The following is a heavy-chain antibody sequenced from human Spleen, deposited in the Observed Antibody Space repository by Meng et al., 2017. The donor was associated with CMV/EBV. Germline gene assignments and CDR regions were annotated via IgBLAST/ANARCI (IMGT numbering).Heavy chain of an antibody. CDR1: GFTFSSYA. CDR2: ISVSGGSS. Sequence: GGSLRLSCAASGFTFSSYAMSWVRQAPGKGLEWVSTISVSGGSSYYADSVKGRFTISRDNSKNSLYLQMNSLRAEDTAVYYCAKDLGPVVGATDTWGRGTLVTVSS. CDR3: AKDLGPVVGATDT. J-gene: IGHJ5*02. V-gene: IGHV3-23*01. D-gene: IGHD1-26*01.